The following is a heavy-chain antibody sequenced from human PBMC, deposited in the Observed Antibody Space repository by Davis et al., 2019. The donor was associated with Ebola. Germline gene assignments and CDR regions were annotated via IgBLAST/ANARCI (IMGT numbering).Heavy chain of an antibody. J-gene: IGHJ5*01. CDR3: AKETARFSSKWFGGFDY. V-gene: IGHV3-30*18. Sequence: AFIAHDGSEELYEDSVKGRFSISRDTSASTLYLQMSSLRVEDTAIYSCAKETARFSSKWFGGFDYWGHGTLVVVSS. CDR2: IAHDGSEE. D-gene: IGHD3-10*01.